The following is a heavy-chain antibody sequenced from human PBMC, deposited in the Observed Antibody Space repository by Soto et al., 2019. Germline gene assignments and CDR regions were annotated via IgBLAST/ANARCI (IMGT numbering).Heavy chain of an antibody. Sequence: SETLSLTCAVYGGSFSGYYWSWIRQPPGKGLEWIGEINHSGSTNYNPSLKSRVTISVDTSKNQFSLKLSSVTAADTAVYYCARATYYYDSSGPYGMDVWGQGTTVTVSS. J-gene: IGHJ6*02. CDR1: GGSFSGYY. V-gene: IGHV4-34*01. CDR2: INHSGST. CDR3: ARATYYYDSSGPYGMDV. D-gene: IGHD3-22*01.